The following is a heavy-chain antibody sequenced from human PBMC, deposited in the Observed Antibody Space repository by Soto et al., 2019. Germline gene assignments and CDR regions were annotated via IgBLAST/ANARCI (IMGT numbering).Heavy chain of an antibody. Sequence: GGSLRLSCAASGFTFDDYAMHWVRQAPGKGLEWVSGISWNSGSIGYADSVKGRFTISRDNAKNSLYLQMNSLRAEDTALYYCAKEFVYYYGTDVWGQGTPVTVSS. CDR2: ISWNSGSI. CDR3: AKEFVYYYGTDV. CDR1: GFTFDDYA. V-gene: IGHV3-9*01. J-gene: IGHJ6*02.